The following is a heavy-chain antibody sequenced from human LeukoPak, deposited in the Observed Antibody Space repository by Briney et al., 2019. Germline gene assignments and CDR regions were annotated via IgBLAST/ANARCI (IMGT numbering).Heavy chain of an antibody. CDR2: IWYDGSNK. D-gene: IGHD2/OR15-2a*01. V-gene: IGHV3-33*01. Sequence: GGSLRLPCAASGFTFSSYGMHWVRQAPGKGLEWVALIWYDGSNKYYADSVKGRLTISRDNSKNTLYLQMNSLRAEDTAVYYCAREGPRGNSQFDYWGQGTLVTVSS. CDR1: GFTFSSYG. J-gene: IGHJ4*02. CDR3: AREGPRGNSQFDY.